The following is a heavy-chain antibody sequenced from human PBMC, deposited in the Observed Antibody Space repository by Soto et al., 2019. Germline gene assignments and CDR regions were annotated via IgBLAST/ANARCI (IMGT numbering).Heavy chain of an antibody. Sequence: PGGSLRLSCAASGFTFSSYAMSWVRQAPGKGLEWVSAISGSGGSTYYADSVKGRFTISRDNSKNTLYLQMNSLRAEDTAVYYCAKASQYYDILTGYLHHNYYMDVWGKGTTVTVSS. CDR1: GFTFSSYA. D-gene: IGHD3-9*01. CDR2: ISGSGGST. J-gene: IGHJ6*03. V-gene: IGHV3-23*01. CDR3: AKASQYYDILTGYLHHNYYMDV.